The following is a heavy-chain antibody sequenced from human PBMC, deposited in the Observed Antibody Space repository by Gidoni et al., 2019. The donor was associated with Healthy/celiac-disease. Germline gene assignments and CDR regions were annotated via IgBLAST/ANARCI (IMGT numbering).Heavy chain of an antibody. CDR2: MSGSVGST. V-gene: IGHV3-23*01. CDR3: AKDRVGGGRYFQH. Sequence: EVQLLESGGGLVQPGGSLRLSCAASGFTFSSYALSWVRRAPGKGLEWASAMSGSVGSTYYADSVKGRFTISRDNSKNTLYLQMNSLRAEDTAVYYFAKDRVGGGRYFQHWGQGTLVTVSS. J-gene: IGHJ1*01. CDR1: GFTFSSYA. D-gene: IGHD2-15*01.